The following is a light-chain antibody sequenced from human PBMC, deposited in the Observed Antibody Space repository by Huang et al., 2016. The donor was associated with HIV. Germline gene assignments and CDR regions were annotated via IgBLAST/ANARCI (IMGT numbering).Light chain of an antibody. Sequence: EIVLTQSPGTLSLSPGVRATLSCRASQGVHNNYLTWYQVRPGQAPSLRIYCASTSATGIPDRFSGSGSGTDFTLTISRLEPEDFAVYSCQYYGSSPLTFGGGTKVEI. V-gene: IGKV3-20*01. J-gene: IGKJ4*01. CDR1: QGVHNNY. CDR3: QYYGSSPLT. CDR2: CAS.